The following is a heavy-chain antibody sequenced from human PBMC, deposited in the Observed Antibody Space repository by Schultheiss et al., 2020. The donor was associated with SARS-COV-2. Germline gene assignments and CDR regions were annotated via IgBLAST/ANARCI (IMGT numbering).Heavy chain of an antibody. CDR3: AKGTYYYDSSGYRPFDY. Sequence: GGSLRLSCAASGFSFRSHAMHWVRQAPGKGLEWVSGISWNSGSIGYADSVKGRFTISRDNAKNSLYLQMNSLRAEDTALYYCAKGTYYYDSSGYRPFDYWGQGTLVTVSS. CDR2: ISWNSGSI. J-gene: IGHJ4*02. V-gene: IGHV3-9*01. CDR1: GFSFRSHA. D-gene: IGHD3-22*01.